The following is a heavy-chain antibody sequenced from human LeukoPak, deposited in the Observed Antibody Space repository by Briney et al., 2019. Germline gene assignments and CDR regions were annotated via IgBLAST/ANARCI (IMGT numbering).Heavy chain of an antibody. Sequence: GGSLRLSCAASGFTFSSYEMNWVRQAPGKGLEWVSYISSSGSTIYYADSVKGRFTISRDNAKNSLYLQVNSLRAEDTAVYYCARDLYCSSTSCSDYWGQGTLVTVSS. CDR2: ISSSGSTI. CDR3: ARDLYCSSTSCSDY. V-gene: IGHV3-48*03. J-gene: IGHJ4*02. D-gene: IGHD2-2*01. CDR1: GFTFSSYE.